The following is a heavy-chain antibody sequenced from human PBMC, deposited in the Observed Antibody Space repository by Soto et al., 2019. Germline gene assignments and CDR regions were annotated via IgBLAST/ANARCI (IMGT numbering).Heavy chain of an antibody. CDR1: GGSISSGGYY. CDR2: IYYSGST. D-gene: IGHD2-8*01. J-gene: IGHJ5*02. V-gene: IGHV4-31*03. CDR3: ARDRGYCTNGVCINWFDP. Sequence: QVQLQESGPGLVKPSQTLSLTCTVSGGSISSGGYYWSWIRQHPGKGLEWIGYIYYSGSTYYNPXXKTRVTISVDXXKXQXXLKLSSVPAADTAVYYCARDRGYCTNGVCINWFDPWGQGTLVTVSS.